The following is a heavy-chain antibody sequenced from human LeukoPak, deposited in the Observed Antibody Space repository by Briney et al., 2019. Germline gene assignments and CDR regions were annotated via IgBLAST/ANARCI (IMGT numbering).Heavy chain of an antibody. CDR1: GFTFDVYA. CDR2: ISWNSGSI. CDR3: AKDISPTVTTFGSDY. V-gene: IGHV3-9*01. J-gene: IGHJ4*02. Sequence: GGSLSLSCAASGFTFDVYAMHWARQAPGKGLEWVSGISWNSGSIGYADSVKGRFTISRDNAKNSLYLQMNSLRAEDTALYYCAKDISPTVTTFGSDYWGQGTLVTVSS. D-gene: IGHD4-17*01.